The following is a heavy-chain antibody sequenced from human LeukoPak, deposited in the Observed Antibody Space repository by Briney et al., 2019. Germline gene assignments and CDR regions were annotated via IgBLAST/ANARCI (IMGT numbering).Heavy chain of an antibody. Sequence: GGSLRLSCAASGFTVSSNYMNWVRQAPGKGLEWVSVLYSAGNTFYADSMKGRFTISRDNSKNTLYLQMNSLRPEDTAVYYCARAREYLAIDYWGQGTLVTVSS. D-gene: IGHD2/OR15-2a*01. CDR3: ARAREYLAIDY. CDR1: GFTVSSNY. J-gene: IGHJ4*02. CDR2: LYSAGNT. V-gene: IGHV3-66*02.